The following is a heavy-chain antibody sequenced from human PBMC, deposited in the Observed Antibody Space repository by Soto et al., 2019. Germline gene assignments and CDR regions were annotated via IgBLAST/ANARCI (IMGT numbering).Heavy chain of an antibody. J-gene: IGHJ4*02. CDR1: GFTFVMYA. V-gene: IGHV1-3*01. Sequence: ASVKVSCKASGFTFVMYAIHWVRQAPGQGLEWMAWINAGNGHTTYSQKFQGRVTITRDTSARTVYMELRSLRFEDTATYYCARDGLFAEGYLDFWGQGTPVTVSA. CDR3: ARDGLFAEGYLDF. CDR2: INAGNGHT. D-gene: IGHD3-10*02.